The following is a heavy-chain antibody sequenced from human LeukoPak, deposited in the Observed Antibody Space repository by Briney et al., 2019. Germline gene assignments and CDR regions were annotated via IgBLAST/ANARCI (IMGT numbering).Heavy chain of an antibody. CDR1: GFTFSSYS. V-gene: IGHV3-21*01. Sequence: GGSLRLSCAASGFTFSSYSMNWVRQAPGKGLEWVSSISSSSSYIYYADSVKGRFTISRDNAKNSLYLQMNSLRAEDTAVYYCLRLQVTATHGYGMDVWGQGTTVTVSS. J-gene: IGHJ6*02. CDR3: LRLQVTATHGYGMDV. CDR2: ISSSSSYI. D-gene: IGHD2-21*02.